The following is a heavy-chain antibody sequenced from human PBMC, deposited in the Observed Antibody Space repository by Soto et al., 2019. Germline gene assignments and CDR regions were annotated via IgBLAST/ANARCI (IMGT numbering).Heavy chain of an antibody. Sequence: SETLSLTCTVSGGSISSGGYYWSWIRQHPGKGLEWIGYIYYSGSTYYNPSLKSRVTISVDTSKNQFSLKLSSVTAADTAVYYCARAEAGGDIVVVPGRGVFDPWGQGTLVTVSS. J-gene: IGHJ5*02. D-gene: IGHD2-2*01. CDR1: GGSISSGGYY. CDR2: IYYSGST. CDR3: ARAEAGGDIVVVPGRGVFDP. V-gene: IGHV4-31*03.